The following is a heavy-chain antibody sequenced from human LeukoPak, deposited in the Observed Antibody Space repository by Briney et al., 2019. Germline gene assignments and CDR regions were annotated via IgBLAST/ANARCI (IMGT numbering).Heavy chain of an antibody. J-gene: IGHJ3*02. CDR3: ARGRQNSGSYSDAFDI. CDR1: GFTFSSYW. V-gene: IGHV3-7*01. D-gene: IGHD1-26*01. Sequence: GGSLRLSCAASGFTFSSYWMSWVRQAPGKGLEWVANIKQDGSEKYYVDSVKGRFTISRDNAKNSLFLQMNSLRAEDTAVYYCARGRQNSGSYSDAFDIWGQGTMVTVSS. CDR2: IKQDGSEK.